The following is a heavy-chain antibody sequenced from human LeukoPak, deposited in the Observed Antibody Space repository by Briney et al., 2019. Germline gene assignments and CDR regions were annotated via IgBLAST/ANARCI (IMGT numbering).Heavy chain of an antibody. CDR3: ARESLVIRGVVIN. J-gene: IGHJ4*02. V-gene: IGHV3-53*01. CDR1: GFSVGSNY. Sequence: PGGPLRLSCAASGFSVGSNYMSWVRQAPGKGLEWVSFIYSGGTTYYVDSVKGRFTISRDNSKNTVDLQMNSLRAEDTAVYYCARESLVIRGVVINWGQGTLVTVSS. CDR2: IYSGGTT. D-gene: IGHD3-10*01.